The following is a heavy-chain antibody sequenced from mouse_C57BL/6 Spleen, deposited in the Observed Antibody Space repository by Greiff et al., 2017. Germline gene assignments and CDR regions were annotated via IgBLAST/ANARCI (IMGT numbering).Heavy chain of an antibody. CDR1: GFNIKDYY. Sequence: EVQLQESGAELVKPGASVKLSCTASGFNIKDYYMHWVKQRTEQGLEWIGRIDPEDGETKYAPQFQGKATIPADTSSNTAYLQHSSLTSEDTAVYYCARGGYSNYNCDYWGQGTTLTVSS. CDR2: IDPEDGET. V-gene: IGHV14-2*01. D-gene: IGHD2-5*01. CDR3: ARGGYSNYNCDY. J-gene: IGHJ2*01.